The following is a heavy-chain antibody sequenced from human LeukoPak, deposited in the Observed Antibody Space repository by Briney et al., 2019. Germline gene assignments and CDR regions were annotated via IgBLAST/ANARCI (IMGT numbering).Heavy chain of an antibody. D-gene: IGHD3-10*02. J-gene: IGHJ6*04. CDR2: ISSSSSTI. CDR1: GFIFSSYS. V-gene: IGHV3-48*01. CDR3: AELGITMIGGV. Sequence: GGSLRLSCAASGFIFSSYSMNWVRQAPGKGLEWVSYISSSSSTIYYADSVKGRFTISRDNAKNSLYLQLNSLRAEDTAVYYCAELGITMIGGVWGKGTTVTISS.